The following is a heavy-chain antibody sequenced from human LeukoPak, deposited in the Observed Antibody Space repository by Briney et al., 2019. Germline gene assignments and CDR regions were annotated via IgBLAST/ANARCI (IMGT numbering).Heavy chain of an antibody. CDR3: ARMAVAAAGSFDY. CDR1: GGTFSSYA. V-gene: IGHV1-69*04. Sequence: SVKVSCKASGGTFSSYAISWVRPAPGQGLEWMGRIIPILGIANYAQKFQGRVTITADKSTSTAYMELSSLRSEDTAVYYCARMAVAAAGSFDYWGQGTLVTVSS. CDR2: IIPILGIA. D-gene: IGHD6-13*01. J-gene: IGHJ4*02.